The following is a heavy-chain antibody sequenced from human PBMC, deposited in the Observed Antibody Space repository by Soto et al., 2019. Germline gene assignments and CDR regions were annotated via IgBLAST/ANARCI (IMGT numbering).Heavy chain of an antibody. J-gene: IGHJ5*02. CDR1: GYTFTSYD. V-gene: IGHV1-8*01. CDR3: ARDIGPALDWFGP. Sequence: ASVKVSCKASGYTFTSYDINWVRQASGQGLEWLGWMNPKSGQKAYVEKFQGGVTMTANTSMSTAYMELSSLRSDDTAVYYCARDIGPALDWFGPWGQGTLVTVSS. D-gene: IGHD5-18*01. CDR2: MNPKSGQK.